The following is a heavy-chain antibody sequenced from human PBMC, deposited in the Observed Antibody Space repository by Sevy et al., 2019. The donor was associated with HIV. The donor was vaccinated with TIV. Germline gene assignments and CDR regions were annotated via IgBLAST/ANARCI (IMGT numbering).Heavy chain of an antibody. J-gene: IGHJ4*02. CDR1: GFSLNSFW. V-gene: IGHV3-7*01. Sequence: GGSLRLSCAASGFSLNSFWMNWVRQTPGKGLEWVANINQNGSVTYYVDSVKGRFTISRDNIRNLLYLQMTGLGVEDTAFYYCVRAVATNGSFWGQGTLVTVSS. D-gene: IGHD2-15*01. CDR3: VRAVATNGSF. CDR2: INQNGSVT.